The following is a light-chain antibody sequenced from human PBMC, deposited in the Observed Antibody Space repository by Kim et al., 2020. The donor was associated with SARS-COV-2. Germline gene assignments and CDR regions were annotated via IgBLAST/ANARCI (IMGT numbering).Light chain of an antibody. CDR1: PSISSSY. CDR2: DAS. Sequence: SPGESATLSCRASPSISSSYLAWYQQKPGQAPRLLIYDASSRATGIPDRFSGSGSGTDFTLTISRLEPEDFAVYYCQQYGSSPPNTFGQGTKLEI. CDR3: QQYGSSPPNT. V-gene: IGKV3-20*01. J-gene: IGKJ2*01.